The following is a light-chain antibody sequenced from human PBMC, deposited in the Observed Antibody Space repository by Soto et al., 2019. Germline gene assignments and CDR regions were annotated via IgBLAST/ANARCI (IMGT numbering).Light chain of an antibody. Sequence: DIQMTQSPSSLSASVGDRVTITCRATQDIANYLAWYQQKPGEIPKLLIFAASTLQSGVPSRFSGSGSASGTDFTLTIRSLQPEDFATYYCQKYGSAPLTFGQGTRLEIK. CDR1: QDIANY. J-gene: IGKJ5*01. V-gene: IGKV1-27*01. CDR2: AAS. CDR3: QKYGSAPLT.